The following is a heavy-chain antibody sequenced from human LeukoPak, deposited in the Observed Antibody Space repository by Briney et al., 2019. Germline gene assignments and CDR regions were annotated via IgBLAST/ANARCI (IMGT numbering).Heavy chain of an antibody. V-gene: IGHV3-30-3*01. D-gene: IGHD1-26*01. J-gene: IGHJ4*02. CDR1: GFTFSSYA. CDR2: ISYDGSNK. Sequence: PGRSLRLSCAASGFTFSSYAMHWVRQAPGKGLEWVAVISYDGSNKYYADSVKGRFTISRDNSKNKLYLKMNSLRAEDTAVYYCARDFSRCSGIGGYWGQGTLVTVSS. CDR3: ARDFSRCSGIGGY.